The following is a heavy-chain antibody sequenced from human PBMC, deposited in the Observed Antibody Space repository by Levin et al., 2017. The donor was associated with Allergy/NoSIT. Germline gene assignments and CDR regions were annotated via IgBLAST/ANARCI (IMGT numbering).Heavy chain of an antibody. CDR3: AKDGRPWLGGFALHA. Sequence: HPGGSLRLSCAASGFTFSSYGMHWVRQAPGKGLEWVAVVSYDGKYKFYTDSVKGRFTISRDNSNNTVSLQLSSLRPEDTAVYYCAKDGRPWLGGFALHAWGQGTLVTISS. CDR2: VSYDGKYK. CDR1: GFTFSSYG. V-gene: IGHV3-30*18. J-gene: IGHJ3*01. D-gene: IGHD3-10*01.